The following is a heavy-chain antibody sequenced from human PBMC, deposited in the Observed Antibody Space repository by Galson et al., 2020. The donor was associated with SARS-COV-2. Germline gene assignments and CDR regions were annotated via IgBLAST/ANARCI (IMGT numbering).Heavy chain of an antibody. CDR2: IYYNGDS. CDR1: GSYISSGGFY. D-gene: IGHD1-26*01. V-gene: IGHV4-31*11. CDR3: ARTKTGATTPVDY. J-gene: IGHJ4*02. Sequence: LSITCAVSGSYISSGGFYWTWIRQCPGTGLEWICYIYYNGDSYYNASPQSRATILLDKSQNQFSLTLTSVTAADTAVYFCARTKTGATTPVDYWGQGTMVTVSS.